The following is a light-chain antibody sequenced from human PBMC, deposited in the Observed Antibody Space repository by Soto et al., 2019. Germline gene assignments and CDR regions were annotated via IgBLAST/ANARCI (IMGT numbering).Light chain of an antibody. CDR1: SSNIGAGYD. CDR3: QSYDSSLV. V-gene: IGLV1-40*01. J-gene: IGLJ2*01. Sequence: QLVLTQPPSVSGAPGQRVTISCTGSSSNIGAGYDVHWYQQLPGTAPKLLIYGNSNRPSGVPDRFSGSKSGTSASLAITGLQAEDEADYYGQSYDSSLVFGGWTKLTVL. CDR2: GNS.